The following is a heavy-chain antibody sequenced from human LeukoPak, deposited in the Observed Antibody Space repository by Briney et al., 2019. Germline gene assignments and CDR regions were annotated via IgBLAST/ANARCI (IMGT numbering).Heavy chain of an antibody. CDR3: ASTLRLHTPRAFDI. D-gene: IGHD5-24*01. Sequence: PGGSLRLSCAASGFPFNSFWMIWVRQAPGKGLQWVANINQDGSQEYYVDSVKGRFTISRDNAKNSLYLQMNSLRAEDTAVYYCASTLRLHTPRAFDIWGQGTMVTVSS. CDR1: GFPFNSFW. CDR2: INQDGSQE. J-gene: IGHJ3*02. V-gene: IGHV3-7*05.